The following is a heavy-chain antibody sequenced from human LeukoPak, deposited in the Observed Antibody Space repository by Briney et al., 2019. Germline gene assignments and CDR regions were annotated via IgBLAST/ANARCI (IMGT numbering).Heavy chain of an antibody. CDR1: GFTFSDYY. Sequence: GGSLRLSCAASGFTFSDYYMSWIRQAPGKGLEWVSYISSSSSYTNYADSAKGRFTISRDNAKNSLYLQMNSLRAEDTAVYYCARVRKYSSGWYDAFDIWGQGTMVTVSS. V-gene: IGHV3-11*05. CDR3: ARVRKYSSGWYDAFDI. CDR2: ISSSSSYT. J-gene: IGHJ3*02. D-gene: IGHD6-19*01.